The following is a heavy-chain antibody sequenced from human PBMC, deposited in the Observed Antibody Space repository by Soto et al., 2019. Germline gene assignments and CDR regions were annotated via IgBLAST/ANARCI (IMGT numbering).Heavy chain of an antibody. CDR2: ISGSGGST. Sequence: GGSLRLSCAASGFTFSSYAMSWVRQAPGKGLEWVSAISGSGGSTYYADSVKGRFTISRDNSKNTLYLQMNSLRAEDTAVYYSAKCFSRQWLVYNWFDPWGQGTLVTVSS. V-gene: IGHV3-23*01. D-gene: IGHD6-19*01. J-gene: IGHJ5*02. CDR1: GFTFSSYA. CDR3: AKCFSRQWLVYNWFDP.